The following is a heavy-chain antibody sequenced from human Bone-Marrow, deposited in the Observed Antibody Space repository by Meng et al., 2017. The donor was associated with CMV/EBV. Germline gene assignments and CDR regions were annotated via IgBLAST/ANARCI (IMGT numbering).Heavy chain of an antibody. V-gene: IGHV5-51*01. CDR2: LYPDDSET. CDR1: GYSYSSYW. D-gene: IGHD6-6*01. CDR3: ARVYSSSSKFDY. J-gene: IGHJ4*02. Sequence: KVSCKGSGYSYSSYWIAWVRQKPGKGLEWMGILYPDDSETRYSPSFQGRVTISADNSNSTAYLQWSSLKASDTAMYYCARVYSSSSKFDYWGQGPLVTVSS.